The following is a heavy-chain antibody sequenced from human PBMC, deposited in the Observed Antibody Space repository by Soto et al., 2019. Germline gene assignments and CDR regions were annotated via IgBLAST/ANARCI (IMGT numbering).Heavy chain of an antibody. CDR3: AKDKMEQWLVGGYFDS. CDR1: GFTFSSCA. V-gene: IGHV3-23*01. CDR2: ITGPGGRT. Sequence: EVQLLESGGGLVQPGGSLRLSCAASGFTFSSCAMSWVRQAPGKGLQWVSVITGPGGRTYYADSVKGRFTISRDKSKNTLYLQMDNLRAEDTAVYYCAKDKMEQWLVGGYFDSWGQGTLVTVSS. J-gene: IGHJ4*02. D-gene: IGHD6-19*01.